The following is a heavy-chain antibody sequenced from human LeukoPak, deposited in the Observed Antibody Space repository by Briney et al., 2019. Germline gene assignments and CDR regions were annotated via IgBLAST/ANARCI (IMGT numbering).Heavy chain of an antibody. D-gene: IGHD5-18*01. CDR2: INYSGST. V-gene: IGHV4-39*01. Sequence: PSETLSLTCTVSGDSISSSRYYWGWIRQPPGKGLEWIGSINYSGSTYYNPSLKSRVTISVDTSKNQFSLKLSSVTAADTAVYYCARGRHSNAYGPHDYWGQGTLVVVSS. CDR3: ARGRHSNAYGPHDY. J-gene: IGHJ4*02. CDR1: GDSISSSRYY.